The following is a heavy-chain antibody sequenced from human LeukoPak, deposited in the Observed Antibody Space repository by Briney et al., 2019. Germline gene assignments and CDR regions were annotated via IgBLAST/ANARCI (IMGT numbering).Heavy chain of an antibody. Sequence: SETLSLTCTVSGGSISSYYWSWIRQPPGKGLEWIGYIYYGGSTNYNPSLKSRVTISVDTSKNQFSLKLSSVTAADTAVYYCARANPEFEELYGDAFDIWGQGTMVTVSS. J-gene: IGHJ3*02. CDR2: IYYGGST. CDR3: ARANPEFEELYGDAFDI. V-gene: IGHV4-59*01. D-gene: IGHD3-10*01. CDR1: GGSISSYY.